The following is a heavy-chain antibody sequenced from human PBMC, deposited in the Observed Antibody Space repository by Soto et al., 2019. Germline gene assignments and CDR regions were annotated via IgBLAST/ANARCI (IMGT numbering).Heavy chain of an antibody. CDR2: ITGISNTI. V-gene: IGHV3-48*02. Sequence: PGGSLRLSCEASGFSFRSYSMSWVRQAPGKGLEWISYITGISNTIYYADSVKGRFTISRDNAKNSLYLQMNSLRDEDTAVYFCARDKEIDYSNYYVMDVWGQGTTVTVSS. CDR1: GFSFRSYS. J-gene: IGHJ6*02. D-gene: IGHD4-4*01. CDR3: ARDKEIDYSNYYVMDV.